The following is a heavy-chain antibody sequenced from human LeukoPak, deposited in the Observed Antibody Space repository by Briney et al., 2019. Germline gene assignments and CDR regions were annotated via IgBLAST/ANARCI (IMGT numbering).Heavy chain of an antibody. CDR3: ARGYSSGWSIYYFDY. J-gene: IGHJ4*02. CDR1: GGSISSYY. D-gene: IGHD6-19*01. CDR2: IYYSGST. Sequence: TTSETLSLTCTVSGGSISSYYWSWIRQPPGKGLEWLGYIYYSGSTNYNPSLKSRVTISVDTSKNQFSLKLSSVTAADTAVYYCARGYSSGWSIYYFDYWGQGTLVTVSS. V-gene: IGHV4-59*01.